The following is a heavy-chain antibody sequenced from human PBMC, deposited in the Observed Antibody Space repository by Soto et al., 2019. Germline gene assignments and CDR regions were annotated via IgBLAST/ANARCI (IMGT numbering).Heavy chain of an antibody. CDR1: GGSISSGDYY. V-gene: IGHV4-30-4*01. D-gene: IGHD3-3*01. Sequence: SETLSLTCTVSGGSISSGDYYWCWIRQPPGKGLEWIGYIYYSGSTYYNPSLKSRVTISVDTSKNQFSLKLSSVTAADTAVYYCARVRFWSGIDYWGQGTLVTVS. CDR2: IYYSGST. CDR3: ARVRFWSGIDY. J-gene: IGHJ4*02.